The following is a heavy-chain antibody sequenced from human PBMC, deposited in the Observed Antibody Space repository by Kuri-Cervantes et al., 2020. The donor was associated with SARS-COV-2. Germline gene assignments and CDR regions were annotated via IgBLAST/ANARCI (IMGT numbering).Heavy chain of an antibody. CDR2: INHSGST. V-gene: IGHV4-34*01. Sequence: GSLRLSCAVSGYSISSGYYWSWIRQPPGKGLEGIGEINHSGSTNYNPSLKSRVTISVDTSKNQFSLKLSSVTAADTAVYYCARFWEGYCSSTSCYTPRGFDYWGQGTLVTVSS. J-gene: IGHJ4*02. CDR1: GYSISSGYY. D-gene: IGHD2-2*02. CDR3: ARFWEGYCSSTSCYTPRGFDY.